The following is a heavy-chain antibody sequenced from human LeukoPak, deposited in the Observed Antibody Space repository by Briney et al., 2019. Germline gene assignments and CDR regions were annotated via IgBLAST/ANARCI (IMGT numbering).Heavy chain of an antibody. J-gene: IGHJ4*02. CDR1: GYTFTSYG. V-gene: IGHV1-18*01. Sequence: ASVKVSCKASGYTFTSYGISWVRQAPGQGLEWMGWISAYNGNTNYAQKLQGRVTMTTDTSTSTAYMELRSLRSDATAVYYCATDRLQQLVFVYYFDYWGQGTLVTVSS. CDR2: ISAYNGNT. D-gene: IGHD6-13*01. CDR3: ATDRLQQLVFVYYFDY.